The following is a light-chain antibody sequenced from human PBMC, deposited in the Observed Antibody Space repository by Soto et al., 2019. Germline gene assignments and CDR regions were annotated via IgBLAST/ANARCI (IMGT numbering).Light chain of an antibody. CDR2: DAS. Sequence: DIQMTQSPSSLSTSVGDRVTITCRASQSISSYFNWYQQKPGKAPKLLIYDASNLETGVPSRFSGSGSGTDFTFTISSLQPEDIATYYCQQYDNLPLTFGGGTKVDIK. J-gene: IGKJ4*01. CDR3: QQYDNLPLT. V-gene: IGKV1-33*01. CDR1: QSISSY.